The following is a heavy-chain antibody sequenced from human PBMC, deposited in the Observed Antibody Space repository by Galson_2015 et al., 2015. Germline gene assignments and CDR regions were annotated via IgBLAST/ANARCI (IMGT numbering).Heavy chain of an antibody. CDR2: IWYDGSNK. J-gene: IGHJ4*02. CDR1: GFTFSSYG. D-gene: IGHD3-10*01. Sequence: SLRLSCAASGFTFSSYGMHWVRQAPGKGLEWVAVIWYDGSNKYYADSVKGRFTISRDNSKNTLYLQMNSLRAEDTAVYYCARDMALRGDLYFFDYWGQGTLVTASS. V-gene: IGHV3-33*01. CDR3: ARDMALRGDLYFFDY.